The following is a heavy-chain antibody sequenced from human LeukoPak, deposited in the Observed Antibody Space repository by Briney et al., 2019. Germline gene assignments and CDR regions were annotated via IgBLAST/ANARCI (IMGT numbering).Heavy chain of an antibody. J-gene: IGHJ5*02. V-gene: IGHV3-30*02. Sequence: GGSLRLSCAASGFTFSSYGMHWVRQAPGKGLEWVAFIRYDGSNKYYADSVKGRFTISRDNSKNTLYLQMNSLRAEDTAVYYCAKDSNYGRSPFPWFDPWGQGTLVTVSS. CDR1: GFTFSSYG. CDR3: AKDSNYGRSPFPWFDP. CDR2: IRYDGSNK. D-gene: IGHD4-11*01.